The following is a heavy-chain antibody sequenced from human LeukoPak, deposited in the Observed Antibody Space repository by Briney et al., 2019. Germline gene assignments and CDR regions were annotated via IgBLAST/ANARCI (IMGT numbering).Heavy chain of an antibody. CDR2: LYNSGKT. V-gene: IGHV4-39*07. D-gene: IGHD1-26*01. CDR1: GGSISSGPYC. CDR3: TRDREHGTQDS. Sequence: PPETLSLTCTVSGGSISSGPYCWGWVRHPPGKGLEWIGSLYNSGKTYYNPSLKSRATISVDTSKNQFSLRLTTVTAADTAVYFCTRDREHGTQDSWGQGTLVTVS. J-gene: IGHJ4*02.